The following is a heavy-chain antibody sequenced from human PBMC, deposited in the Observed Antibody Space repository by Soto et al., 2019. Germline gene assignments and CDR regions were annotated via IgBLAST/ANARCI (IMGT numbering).Heavy chain of an antibody. V-gene: IGHV4-39*01. CDR3: ATHPPYGPLDH. Sequence: QLQLQESGPGLVKPSETLSLTCTVSGGSISSSSNHWGWIRQPPGKGLEWIGNIYYIENTYYNPSLKSRVTISVDTSKNQCSLTLTSVTAADTAVYYCATHPPYGPLDHWGQGTLVTVSS. CDR1: GGSISSSSNH. D-gene: IGHD4-17*01. CDR2: IYYIENT. J-gene: IGHJ4*02.